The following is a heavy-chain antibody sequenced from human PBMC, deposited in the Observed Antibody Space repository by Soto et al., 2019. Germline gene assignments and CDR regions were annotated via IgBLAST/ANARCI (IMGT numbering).Heavy chain of an antibody. CDR1: GGSISSGDYY. CDR3: ARATNYGDYGSDWYFDL. J-gene: IGHJ2*01. Sequence: QVQLQESGPGLVKPSQTLSLTCTVSGGSISSGDYYWSWIRQPPGKGLEWIGYIYYSGSTYYNPSLKSRGTISVDTSKNQFALKLSDATAADTAVYYCARATNYGDYGSDWYFDLWGRGTLVTVSS. V-gene: IGHV4-30-4*01. D-gene: IGHD4-17*01. CDR2: IYYSGST.